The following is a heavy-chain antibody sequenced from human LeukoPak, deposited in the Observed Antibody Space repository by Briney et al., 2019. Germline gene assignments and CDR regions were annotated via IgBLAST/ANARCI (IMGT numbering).Heavy chain of an antibody. CDR1: GGTFSSYA. Sequence: ASVKVSCKASGGTFSSYAISWVRQAPGQGLEWMGGIIPIFGTANYAQKFQGRVTITADESTSTAYMELRSLRSDDTAVYYCAREGIAAAGTGYYYYGMDVWGQGTTVTVSS. CDR3: AREGIAAAGTGYYYYGMDV. J-gene: IGHJ6*02. CDR2: IIPIFGTA. D-gene: IGHD6-13*01. V-gene: IGHV1-69*13.